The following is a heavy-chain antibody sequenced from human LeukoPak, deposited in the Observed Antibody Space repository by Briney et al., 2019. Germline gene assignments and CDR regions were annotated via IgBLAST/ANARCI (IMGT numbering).Heavy chain of an antibody. CDR1: GYTFTSYD. CDR2: MNPNSGNT. J-gene: IGHJ4*02. Sequence: GASVKVSCKASGYTFTSYDINWVRQATGQGLEWMGWMNPNSGNTNYAQKLQGRVTMTTDTSTSTAYMELRSLRSDDTAVYYCARDGIVGARMGDYWGQGTLVTVSS. CDR3: ARDGIVGARMGDY. V-gene: IGHV1-18*01. D-gene: IGHD1-26*01.